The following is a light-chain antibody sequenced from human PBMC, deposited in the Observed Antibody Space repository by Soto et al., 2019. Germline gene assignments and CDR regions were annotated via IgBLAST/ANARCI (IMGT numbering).Light chain of an antibody. J-gene: IGKJ1*01. V-gene: IGKV3-11*01. Sequence: IVLKQSPVTVSFNKGERATLSCRASQSVSGYLVWYQQKPGQAPRLLIYDASTRAAGIPARFIGSGSGTDFTLTISSLEPEDSAVYYCQQHLGRHPLGQGTKVDI. CDR1: QSVSGY. CDR2: DAS. CDR3: QQHLGRHP.